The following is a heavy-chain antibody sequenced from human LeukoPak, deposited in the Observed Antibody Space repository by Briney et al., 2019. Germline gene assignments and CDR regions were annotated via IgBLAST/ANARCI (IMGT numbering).Heavy chain of an antibody. CDR1: GFTFSSYW. J-gene: IGHJ6*02. V-gene: IGHV3-7*03. Sequence: GGSLRLSCAASGFTFSSYWMSWVRQAPGTGLEWVANIKQDGSEKYYVDSVKGRFTISRDNAKNSLYLQMNSLRAEDTAVYYCARRATVTPYYYYYYGMDVWGQGTTLTVSS. D-gene: IGHD4-11*01. CDR3: ARRATVTPYYYYYYGMDV. CDR2: IKQDGSEK.